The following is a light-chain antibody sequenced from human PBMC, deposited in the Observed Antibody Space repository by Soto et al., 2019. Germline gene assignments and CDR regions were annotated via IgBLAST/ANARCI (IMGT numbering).Light chain of an antibody. V-gene: IGKV1-5*03. Sequence: DIQMTQSPSTLSASVGDRVTITCRASQSINNWLVWYQQKPGKAPKVLIYKASSLESGVPSRFSGSGSGTEFNLTISSLHPDDFATYYCQQYNTYWSFGQGTKVEIK. CDR2: KAS. CDR1: QSINNW. J-gene: IGKJ1*01. CDR3: QQYNTYWS.